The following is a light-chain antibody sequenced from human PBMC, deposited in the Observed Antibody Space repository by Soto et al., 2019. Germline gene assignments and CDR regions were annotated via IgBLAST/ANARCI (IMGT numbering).Light chain of an antibody. CDR3: QQSGDTPPWT. Sequence: DIQMAQSASSLSASVGYRFIITCLSSQSIRKYLNWYQHKPGKVPTLLIYAASSLQSGVPSRFSGSGSGTEFTLTITSLQPEDFATYYCQQSGDTPPWTFGQGTKVDIK. CDR1: QSIRKY. J-gene: IGKJ1*01. CDR2: AAS. V-gene: IGKV1-39*01.